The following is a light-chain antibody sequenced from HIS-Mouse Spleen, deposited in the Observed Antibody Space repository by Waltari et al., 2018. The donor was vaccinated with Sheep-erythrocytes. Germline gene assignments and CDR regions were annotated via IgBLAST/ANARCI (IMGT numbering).Light chain of an antibody. J-gene: IGKJ2*01. V-gene: IGKV3-11*01. CDR2: DAS. CDR1: QSVRSY. Sequence: EIVLTQSPATLSLSPGDRATLSCRASQSVRSYLPWYQQNPGQAPRLLIYDASNRATGIPARFSGSGSGTDFTLTISSLEPEDFAVYYCQQRSNWPPYTFGQGTKLEIK. CDR3: QQRSNWPPYT.